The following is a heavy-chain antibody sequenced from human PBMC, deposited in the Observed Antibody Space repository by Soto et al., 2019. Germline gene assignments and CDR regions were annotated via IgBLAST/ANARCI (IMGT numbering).Heavy chain of an antibody. CDR2: IIPIFGTA. Sequence: GASVKVPSKASAGPLSSYPISSVRQATGQGLEWMGGIIPIFGTANYAQKFQGRVTITADESTSTAYMELRTLKASDTAMYYSARLGGCEWDRAPGDAFDIWGQGIRVTVS. V-gene: IGHV1-69*13. CDR3: ARLGGCEWDRAPGDAFDI. J-gene: IGHJ3*02. CDR1: AGPLSSYP. D-gene: IGHD1-26*01.